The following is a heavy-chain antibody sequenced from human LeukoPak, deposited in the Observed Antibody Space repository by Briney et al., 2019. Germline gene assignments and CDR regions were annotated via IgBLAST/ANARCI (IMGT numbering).Heavy chain of an antibody. Sequence: TSETLSLTCTVSGGSISSYYWSWIRQPPGKGLEWIGYIYYSGSTNYNPSLKSRVTISVGTSKNQFSLKLSSVTAADTAVYYCARDLGRKVFDYWGQGTLVTDSS. CDR2: IYYSGST. CDR3: ARDLGRKVFDY. CDR1: GGSISSYY. V-gene: IGHV4-59*01. J-gene: IGHJ4*02.